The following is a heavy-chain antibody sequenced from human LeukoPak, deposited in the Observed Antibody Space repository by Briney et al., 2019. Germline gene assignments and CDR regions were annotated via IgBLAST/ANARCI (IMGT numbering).Heavy chain of an antibody. CDR2: IIPIFGTA. CDR1: GGTFSSYA. D-gene: IGHD2-2*01. CDR3: ARVGCSSTSCYHLPYYGMDV. J-gene: IGHJ6*02. V-gene: IGHV1-69*13. Sequence: GASVKVSCKASGGTFSSYAISWVRQAPGQGLEWMGGIIPIFGTANYAQKFQGRVTITADESTSTAYMEPSSLRSEDTAVYYCARVGCSSTSCYHLPYYGMDVWGQGTTVTVSS.